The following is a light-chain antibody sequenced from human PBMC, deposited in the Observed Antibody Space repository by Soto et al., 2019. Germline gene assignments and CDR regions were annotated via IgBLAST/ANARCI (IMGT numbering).Light chain of an antibody. CDR3: QSYDSSLSGSV. CDR1: SSNIGAGYD. J-gene: IGLJ2*01. V-gene: IGLV1-40*01. Sequence: QSVLTQPPSVSGAPGQRVTISCTGSSSNIGAGYDVHWYQQLPGTAPKLLIYGNNNRPSGVPDRFSGSKSGTSASLAITGLQAEDETDYYGQSYDSSLSGSVFGGGTKLTVL. CDR2: GNN.